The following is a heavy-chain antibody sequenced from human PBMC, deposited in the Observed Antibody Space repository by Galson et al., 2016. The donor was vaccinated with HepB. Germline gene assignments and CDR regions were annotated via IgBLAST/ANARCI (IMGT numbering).Heavy chain of an antibody. CDR3: VRDYNYGFDV. V-gene: IGHV3-69-1*01. Sequence: SLRLSCATSGFNFSDYYMTWIRQAPGKGLEWVSYIRDSTTIYHADSVKGRFTISRDDAKNSLYLQMNSLRDEDTAVYFCVRDYNYGFDVWGQGIMVTVSS. CDR2: IRDSTTI. CDR1: GFNFSDYY. J-gene: IGHJ3*01. D-gene: IGHD1-1*01.